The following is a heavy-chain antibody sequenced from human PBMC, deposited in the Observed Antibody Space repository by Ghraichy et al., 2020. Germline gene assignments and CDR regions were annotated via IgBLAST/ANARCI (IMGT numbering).Heavy chain of an antibody. J-gene: IGHJ4*02. V-gene: IGHV3-53*01. Sequence: LSLTSAASGFAVRSNFMYWVRQAPGKGPEWVSVIYSGGDTEYADSVKGRFTISRDRSKNTLYLQMNSLRAEDTAVYYCARKTDSSGSGDYWGQGTLVTVSS. CDR2: IYSGGDT. CDR3: ARKTDSSGSGDY. CDR1: GFAVRSNF. D-gene: IGHD3-22*01.